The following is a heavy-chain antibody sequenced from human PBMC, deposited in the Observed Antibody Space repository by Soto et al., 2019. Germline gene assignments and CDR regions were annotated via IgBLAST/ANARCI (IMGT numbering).Heavy chain of an antibody. Sequence: QVQLVQSGAEVKKPGSSVKVSCKASGGTFSSYTISWVRQAPGQGLEWMGRIIPILGIANYAQKFQGRVTITADKSTRTAYVELSSLRSEDTAVYYCARARGYSYGYLSSYGMDVWGQGTTVTVSS. D-gene: IGHD5-18*01. CDR3: ARARGYSYGYLSSYGMDV. V-gene: IGHV1-69*02. J-gene: IGHJ6*02. CDR1: GGTFSSYT. CDR2: IIPILGIA.